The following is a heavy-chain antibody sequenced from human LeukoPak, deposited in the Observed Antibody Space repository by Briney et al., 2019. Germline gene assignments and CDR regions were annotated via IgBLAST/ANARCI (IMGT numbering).Heavy chain of an antibody. J-gene: IGHJ4*02. V-gene: IGHV3-48*03. CDR3: ASLTLHDYGALYQGDVDY. CDR2: ISSSGSTI. CDR1: GFTFSSYE. D-gene: IGHD4-17*01. Sequence: PGGSLRLSCAASGFTFSSYEMNWVRQAPGKGLEWVSYISSSGSTIYYADSVKGRFTISRDNAKNSLYLQMNSLRAEDTAVYYCASLTLHDYGALYQGDVDYWGQGTLVTVSS.